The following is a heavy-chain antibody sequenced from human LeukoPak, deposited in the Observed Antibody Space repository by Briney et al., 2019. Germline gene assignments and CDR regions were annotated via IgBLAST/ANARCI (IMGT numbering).Heavy chain of an antibody. CDR1: GYTFTSYG. CDR3: ARDHKKRSSGWGYYYYYGMDV. V-gene: IGHV1-18*04. J-gene: IGHJ6*04. CDR2: ISAYNGNT. D-gene: IGHD6-19*01. Sequence: GASVKVSCTASGYTFTSYGISWVRQAPGQGLEWMGWISAYNGNTNYAQKLQGRVTMTTDTSTSTAYMELRSLRSDDTAVYYCARDHKKRSSGWGYYYYYGMDVWGKGTTVTVSS.